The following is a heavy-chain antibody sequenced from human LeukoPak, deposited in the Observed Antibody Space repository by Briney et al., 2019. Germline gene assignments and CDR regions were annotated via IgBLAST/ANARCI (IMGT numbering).Heavy chain of an antibody. CDR1: GFTFSSYW. Sequence: GGSLRLSCAASGFTFSSYWMHWVRQAPGKGLVWVSRINSDGSSTSYADSVKGRFTISRDNAKNTLYLQMNSLRAEDTAVYYCAKSRGVAGFDYWGQGTLVTVSS. D-gene: IGHD6-19*01. CDR2: INSDGSST. J-gene: IGHJ4*02. V-gene: IGHV3-74*01. CDR3: AKSRGVAGFDY.